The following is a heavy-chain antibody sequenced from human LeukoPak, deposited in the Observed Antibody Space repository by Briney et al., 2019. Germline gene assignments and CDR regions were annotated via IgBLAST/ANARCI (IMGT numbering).Heavy chain of an antibody. J-gene: IGHJ6*02. V-gene: IGHV1-69*13. Sequence: ASMKVSCKASGGTFSSYAISWVRQAPGQGLEWMGGIIPIFGTANYAQKFQGRVTITADESTSTAYMELSSLRSEDTAVYYCARDSSCSSTSCYYYYYGMDVWGQGTTVTVSS. CDR2: IIPIFGTA. D-gene: IGHD2-2*01. CDR3: ARDSSCSSTSCYYYYYGMDV. CDR1: GGTFSSYA.